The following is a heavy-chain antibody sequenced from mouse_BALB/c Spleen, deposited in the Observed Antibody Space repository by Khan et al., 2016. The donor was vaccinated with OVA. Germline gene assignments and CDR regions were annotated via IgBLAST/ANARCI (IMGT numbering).Heavy chain of an antibody. CDR2: INSGGST. V-gene: IGHV5-6-5*01. CDR1: GFTFSSYA. J-gene: IGHJ4*01. D-gene: IGHD2-2*01. CDR3: TRLVDY. Sequence: EVQLVESGGGLVKPGGSLKLSCAASGFTFSSYAVSWIRQTPEKRLEWVASINSGGSTYYPDSVKGRFTISRDDSRNHLYLQMSSLRSEDTAMYYCTRLVDYWGQGTSVTVSA.